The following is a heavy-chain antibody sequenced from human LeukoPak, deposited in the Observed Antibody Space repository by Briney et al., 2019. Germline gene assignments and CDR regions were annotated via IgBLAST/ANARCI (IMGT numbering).Heavy chain of an antibody. Sequence: PSETLSLTCTVSGGSISSGSYYWSWSRQPAGKGLEWSGRICTSGSTNYNPSLKSRVTISVDTSKNQFSLKLSSVTAADTAVYYCARGVVVSAAIAPNWFDPWGQGTLVTVSS. J-gene: IGHJ5*02. CDR2: ICTSGST. CDR3: ARGVVVSAAIAPNWFDP. V-gene: IGHV4-61*02. D-gene: IGHD2-2*01. CDR1: GGSISSGSYY.